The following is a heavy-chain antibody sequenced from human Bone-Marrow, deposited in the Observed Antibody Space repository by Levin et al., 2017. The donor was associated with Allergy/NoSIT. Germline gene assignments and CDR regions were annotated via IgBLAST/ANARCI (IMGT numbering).Heavy chain of an antibody. Sequence: GGSLRLSCAASGFTFDDYAMHWVRQAPGKGLEWVSGISWNSGSIGYADSVKGRFTISRDNAKNSLYLQMNSLRAEDTALYYCAKVSVGATPADAFDIWGQGTMVTVSS. CDR1: GFTFDDYA. J-gene: IGHJ3*02. CDR3: AKVSVGATPADAFDI. D-gene: IGHD1-26*01. CDR2: ISWNSGSI. V-gene: IGHV3-9*01.